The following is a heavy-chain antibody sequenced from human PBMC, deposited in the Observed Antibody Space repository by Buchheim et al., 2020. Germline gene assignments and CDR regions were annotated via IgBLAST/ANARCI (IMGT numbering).Heavy chain of an antibody. CDR3: ARGVGGMDV. CDR1: RFTFSIYW. J-gene: IGHJ6*02. CDR2: INSEGIT. D-gene: IGHD2-15*01. V-gene: IGHV3-74*01. Sequence: EVQLVESGGGLVQPGGSLRLSCAASRFTFSIYWMHWVRQAPGKGLVWVSRINSEGITSYADSVKGRVTISRDNAKNTLYLQMNSLRAEDTAVYYCARGVGGMDVWGQGTT.